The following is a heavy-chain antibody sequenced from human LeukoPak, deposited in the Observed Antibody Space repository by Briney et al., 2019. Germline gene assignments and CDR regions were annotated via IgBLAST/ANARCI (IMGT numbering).Heavy chain of an antibody. J-gene: IGHJ4*02. Sequence: SETLSLTCAVYGGSFSGYYWSWIRQPPGKGLEWIGEINHSGSTNYNPSLKSRVTISVDTSKNQFSLKLSSVTAADTAVYYCARKLRGIAVAGAVAGRYFDHWGQGTLVTVPS. CDR2: INHSGST. V-gene: IGHV4-34*01. CDR1: GGSFSGYY. CDR3: ARKLRGIAVAGAVAGRYFDH. D-gene: IGHD6-19*01.